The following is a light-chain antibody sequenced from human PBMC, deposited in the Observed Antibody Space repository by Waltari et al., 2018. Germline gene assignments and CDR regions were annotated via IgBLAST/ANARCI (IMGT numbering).Light chain of an antibody. V-gene: IGLV2-23*01. Sequence: SALTQPASVSGSPGQSITIPRTGTSSDVGRYNLVSWYQQHPGKAPKLMLYAGSKRPSGVSKRFSVSKSGNTASLTISGLQAEDEADYYCCSYAGSSTWVFGTGTKVTVL. J-gene: IGLJ1*01. CDR2: AGS. CDR3: CSYAGSSTWV. CDR1: SSDVGRYNL.